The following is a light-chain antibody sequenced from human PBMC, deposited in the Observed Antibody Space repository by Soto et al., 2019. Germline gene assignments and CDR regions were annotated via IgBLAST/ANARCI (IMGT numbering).Light chain of an antibody. CDR3: QQRSKWPPGT. V-gene: IGKV3-11*01. CDR1: QRGSSY. J-gene: IGKJ1*01. CDR2: DAS. Sequence: TQSPSTLSASVGERATLSCRASQRGSSYLAWYQQKPGQAPRLLIYDASNRATGIPARFSGSGSGTDITLTISSREPEDFAVDHCQQRSKWPPGTFGQGTKVDIK.